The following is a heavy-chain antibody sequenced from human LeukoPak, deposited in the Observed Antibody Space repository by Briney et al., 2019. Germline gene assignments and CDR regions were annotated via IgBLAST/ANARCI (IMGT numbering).Heavy chain of an antibody. V-gene: IGHV4-39*07. CDR3: ARGTLYSGWSYYFDY. J-gene: IGHJ4*02. CDR2: VYYSGTT. Sequence: SETLSLTCSVSGGSISLSYYYWGWIRQPPGKALEWFGSVYYSGTTSYNPSLKSRVTISVDMSKNHFSLRLSSVTAAGTATYYCARGTLYSGWSYYFDYWGQGSQVTVSS. D-gene: IGHD6-19*01. CDR1: GGSISLSYYY.